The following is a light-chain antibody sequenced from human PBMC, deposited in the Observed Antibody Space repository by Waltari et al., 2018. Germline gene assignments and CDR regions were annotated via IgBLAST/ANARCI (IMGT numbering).Light chain of an antibody. CDR2: LNSDGSH. CDR1: SGHSSYA. CDR3: QTWGTGIRV. Sequence: QLVLTQSPSASASLGASVKLTCTLSSGHSSYAIAWHQQQPEKGPRYLMKLNSDGSHSKGDGIPDRFSGSSSGAERYLTSSSLQSEDEVDYYCQTWGTGIRVFGGGTKLTVL. V-gene: IGLV4-69*01. J-gene: IGLJ3*02.